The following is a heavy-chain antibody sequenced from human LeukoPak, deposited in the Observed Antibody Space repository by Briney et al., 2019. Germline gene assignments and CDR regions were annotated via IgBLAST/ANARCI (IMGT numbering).Heavy chain of an antibody. Sequence: SETLSLTCTVSGGAISSDHWSWIRQPPGKGLQWIGYIYYSGSTNYNPSLKSRVTISIDTSKNQFSLKVSSVTAADTAVYYCARTFSSSWLDYWGQGTLVTVSS. D-gene: IGHD6-13*01. CDR1: GGAISSDH. CDR3: ARTFSSSWLDY. V-gene: IGHV4-59*01. J-gene: IGHJ4*02. CDR2: IYYSGST.